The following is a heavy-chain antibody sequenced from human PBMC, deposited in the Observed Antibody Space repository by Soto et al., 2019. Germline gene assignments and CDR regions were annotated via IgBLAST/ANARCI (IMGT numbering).Heavy chain of an antibody. V-gene: IGHV4-59*01. CDR2: IYYSGST. CDR3: ARGRGLIVPHPIPHWFDP. CDR1: GDSISTYY. D-gene: IGHD2-2*01. Sequence: SETLSLTCTVSGDSISTYYWSWIRQPPGKGLEWIGYIYYSGSTNYNPSLKSRVTISLDTSKNQFSLKLSSVTAADTAVYFCARGRGLIVPHPIPHWFDPWGQGTLVTVFS. J-gene: IGHJ5*02.